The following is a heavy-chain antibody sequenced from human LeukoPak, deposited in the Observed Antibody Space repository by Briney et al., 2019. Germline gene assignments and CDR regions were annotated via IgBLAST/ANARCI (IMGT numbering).Heavy chain of an antibody. CDR2: INSDGSST. J-gene: IGHJ3*02. D-gene: IGHD3-22*01. V-gene: IGHV3-74*01. Sequence: QSGGSLRLSCAASGFTFSRYWMHWVRQAPGKGLVWVSRINSDGSSTSYADSVKGRFTISRDNAKNTLYLQMNSLRAEDTAVYYCARDRDSSGYYFDAFDIWGQGTMVTVSS. CDR3: ARDRDSSGYYFDAFDI. CDR1: GFTFSRYW.